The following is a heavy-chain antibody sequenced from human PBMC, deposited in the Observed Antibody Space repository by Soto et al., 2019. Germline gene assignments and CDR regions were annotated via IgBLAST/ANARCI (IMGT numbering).Heavy chain of an antibody. CDR3: ARGSNRPYYYMDV. CDR1: GFTFDDYA. Sequence: PGGSLRLSCAASGFTFDDYAIHWVRHIPGKGLEWVSGISWNGAATGYADSVKGRFTISRDNAKNSLYLQMNSLRAEDTAVYYCARGSNRPYYYMDVWGKGTTVTVSS. D-gene: IGHD4-4*01. J-gene: IGHJ6*03. V-gene: IGHV3-9*01. CDR2: ISWNGAAT.